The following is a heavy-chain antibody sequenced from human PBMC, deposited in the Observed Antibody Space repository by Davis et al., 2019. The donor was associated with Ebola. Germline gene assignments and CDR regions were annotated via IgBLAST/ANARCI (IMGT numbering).Heavy chain of an antibody. Sequence: GESLKISCKGSGYSFTSYWIGWVRQMPGKGLEWMGIIYPGDSDTRYSPSFQGQVTISADKSISTAYLQWSSLKASDTAMYYCARPRGDSSSWDDAFDIWGQGTMVTVSS. CDR1: GYSFTSYW. CDR2: IYPGDSDT. CDR3: ARPRGDSSSWDDAFDI. D-gene: IGHD6-13*01. J-gene: IGHJ3*02. V-gene: IGHV5-51*01.